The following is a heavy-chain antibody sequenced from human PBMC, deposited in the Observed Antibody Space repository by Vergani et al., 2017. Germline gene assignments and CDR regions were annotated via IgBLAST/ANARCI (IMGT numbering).Heavy chain of an antibody. CDR2: ISYDGSNK. Sequence: QVQLVASGGGVVQPGRSLRLSCAASGFTFSSYGMHWVRQAPGKGLEWVAVISYDGSNKYYADSVKGRFTISRDNSKNTLYLQMNSLRAEDTAVYYCARDRHSSGWSSSDYWGQGTLVTVSS. CDR3: ARDRHSSGWSSSDY. CDR1: GFTFSSYG. D-gene: IGHD6-19*01. V-gene: IGHV3-30*03. J-gene: IGHJ4*02.